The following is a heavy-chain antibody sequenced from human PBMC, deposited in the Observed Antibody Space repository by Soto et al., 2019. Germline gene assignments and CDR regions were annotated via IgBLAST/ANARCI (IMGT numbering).Heavy chain of an antibody. CDR2: ISYDGSNK. J-gene: IGHJ4*02. CDR3: AKPSARHIGVANDFDY. V-gene: IGHV3-30*18. CDR1: GFTFISYG. D-gene: IGHD3-3*01. Sequence: AGGSLRLSCAASGFTFISYGMHWVRQAPGKGLEWVAVISYDGSNKYYADSVKGRFTISRDNSKNTLYLQMNSLRAEDTAVYYCAKPSARHIGVANDFDYWGQGTLLTVSS.